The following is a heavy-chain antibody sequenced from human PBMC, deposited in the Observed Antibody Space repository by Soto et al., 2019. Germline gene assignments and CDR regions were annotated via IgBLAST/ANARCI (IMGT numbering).Heavy chain of an antibody. V-gene: IGHV4-38-2*01. J-gene: IGHJ2*01. CDR3: ARVGVAASIFYGYFDL. CDR1: DYSISSGYS. D-gene: IGHD2-15*01. Sequence: PSETLSLTCAVSDYSISSGYSWGCIRQPPGKGLEWIGSIYHSGSTYYNPSFKSRVTISVDTSKNQFSLKLSSVTAADTAVYYCARVGVAASIFYGYFDLWGRGTMVTVSS. CDR2: IYHSGST.